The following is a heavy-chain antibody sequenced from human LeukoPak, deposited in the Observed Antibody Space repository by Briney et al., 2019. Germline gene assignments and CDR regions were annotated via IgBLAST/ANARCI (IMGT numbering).Heavy chain of an antibody. J-gene: IGHJ5*02. CDR2: IYSGGST. D-gene: IGHD3-9*01. V-gene: IGHV3-66*01. CDR3: AREVLTGEDNWFDP. CDR1: GFTVSSNY. Sequence: GGSLRLSCAASGFTVSSNYMSWVRQAPGKGLEWVSVIYSGGSTYYADSVKGRFTISRDNSKNTLYLQMNSLRAEDTAVYYCAREVLTGEDNWFDPWGQGTLVTVSS.